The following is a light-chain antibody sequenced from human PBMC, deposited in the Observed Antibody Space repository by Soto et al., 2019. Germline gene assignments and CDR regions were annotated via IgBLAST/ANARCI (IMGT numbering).Light chain of an antibody. Sequence: IVLTQSPGTLSLSPWERATLSCRASQSVSNNYLAWYQQKPGQAPRLLIYGASSRATGIPDRFSGSGSGTDFTLTINRLEPEDFAVYYCQQRSNWPPITFGQGTRLEIK. CDR3: QQRSNWPPIT. J-gene: IGKJ5*01. CDR2: GAS. V-gene: IGKV3D-20*02. CDR1: QSVSNNY.